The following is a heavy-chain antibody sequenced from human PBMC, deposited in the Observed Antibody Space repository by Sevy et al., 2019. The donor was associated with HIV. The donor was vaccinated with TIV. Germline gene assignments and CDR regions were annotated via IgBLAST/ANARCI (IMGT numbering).Heavy chain of an antibody. CDR3: AKDAYYYDGSGYAMSQWYYGMDV. CDR1: GFTFSTYA. J-gene: IGHJ6*02. CDR2: ISGSGGDT. V-gene: IGHV3-23*01. D-gene: IGHD3-22*01. Sequence: GGSLRLSCAASGFTFSTYAMSWVRQAPGKGLEWVSVISGSGGDTYYAESVKGWFTISRGNSKNTLYLQMNRLRAEVTAVYYCAKDAYYYDGSGYAMSQWYYGMDVWGQGTTVTVSS.